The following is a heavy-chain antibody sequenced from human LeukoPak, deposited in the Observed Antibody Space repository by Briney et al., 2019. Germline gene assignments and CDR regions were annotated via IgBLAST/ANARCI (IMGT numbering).Heavy chain of an antibody. D-gene: IGHD1-26*01. CDR1: GFTFSRHW. Sequence: GGSLRLSYAASGFTFSRHWMSWVRQAPGKGLEWVANIVQDGSQKYYVDSVKGRFTISRDNGKSSLYLQMNSLRAEDTAVYYCARNEKWGRDLWGQGTLVTVSS. CDR2: IVQDGSQK. J-gene: IGHJ4*02. V-gene: IGHV3-7*03. CDR3: ARNEKWGRDL.